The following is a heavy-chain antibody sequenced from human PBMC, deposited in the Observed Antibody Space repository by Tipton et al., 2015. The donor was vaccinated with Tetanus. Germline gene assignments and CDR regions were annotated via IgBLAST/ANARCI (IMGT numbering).Heavy chain of an antibody. J-gene: IGHJ5*02. CDR2: IYPGDSDT. CDR3: ARQFGEMLYAPFRFDP. Sequence: QLVQSGAEMRKSGESLKISCKTSGYFFDTHWIAWVRQMPGKGLEWMGIIYPGDSDTRYSPSFQGQVTMSVDRSTATAYLQWGNLKASATAIYYCARQFGEMLYAPFRFDPWVQGTLVTVS. D-gene: IGHD2-8*01. CDR1: GYFFDTHW. V-gene: IGHV5-51*01.